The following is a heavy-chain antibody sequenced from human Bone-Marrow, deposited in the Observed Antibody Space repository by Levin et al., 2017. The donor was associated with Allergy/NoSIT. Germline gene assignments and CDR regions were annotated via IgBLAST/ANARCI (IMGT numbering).Heavy chain of an antibody. V-gene: IGHV4-4*02. CDR3: ARGRFLEWLSPPSFMDV. CDR1: GGSISSSNW. Sequence: PGGSLRLSCAVSGGSISSSNWWSWVRQPPGKGLEWIGEIYHSGSTNYNPSLKSRVTISVDKSKNQFSLKLSSVTAADTAVYYCARGRFLEWLSPPSFMDVWGKGTTVTVSS. J-gene: IGHJ6*03. CDR2: IYHSGST. D-gene: IGHD3-3*01.